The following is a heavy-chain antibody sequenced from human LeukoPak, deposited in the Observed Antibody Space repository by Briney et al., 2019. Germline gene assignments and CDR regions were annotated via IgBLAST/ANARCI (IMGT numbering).Heavy chain of an antibody. V-gene: IGHV3-21*01. Sequence: GGPLRLSCAASGFTFTSYSMNWVRQAPGKGLEWVSSISSSSNYIYADSVKGRFTISRDNAKNSLYLQMNSLRAEDTAVYYCARVFGYFDSKGFDYWGQGTLVTVSS. CDR1: GFTFTSYS. J-gene: IGHJ4*02. CDR3: ARVFGYFDSKGFDY. CDR2: ISSSSNYI. D-gene: IGHD3-9*01.